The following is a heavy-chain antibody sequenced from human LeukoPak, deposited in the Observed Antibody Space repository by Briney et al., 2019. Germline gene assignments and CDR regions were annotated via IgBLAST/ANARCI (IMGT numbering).Heavy chain of an antibody. V-gene: IGHV3-53*01. CDR1: GLSVSSNY. D-gene: IGHD6-19*01. CDR2: IHSGGST. Sequence: GGSLRLSCAASGLSVSSNYTSWVRQAPGKGPEWVSVIHSGGSTYYVDSVKGRFTISRDYSKNTLYLQMTSLRAEDTAVYYCARGVSSSGWGTFDDWGQGTLVTVSS. CDR3: ARGVSSSGWGTFDD. J-gene: IGHJ4*02.